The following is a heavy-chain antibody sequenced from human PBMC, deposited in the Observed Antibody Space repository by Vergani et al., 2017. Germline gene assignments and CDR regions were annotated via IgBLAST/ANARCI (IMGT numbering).Heavy chain of an antibody. D-gene: IGHD3-22*01. CDR1: GFTFSSYA. J-gene: IGHJ6*02. CDR2: ISYDGSNK. CDR3: ARETVEDSSAYYLYYYYYYGMDV. Sequence: QVQLVESGGGVVQPGRSLRLSCAASGFTFSSYAMHWVRQAPGKGLEWVAVISYDGSNKYYADSVKGRFTISRDNSKNTLYLQMNSLRAEDTAVYYCARETVEDSSAYYLYYYYYYGMDVWGQGTTVTVSS. V-gene: IGHV3-30*04.